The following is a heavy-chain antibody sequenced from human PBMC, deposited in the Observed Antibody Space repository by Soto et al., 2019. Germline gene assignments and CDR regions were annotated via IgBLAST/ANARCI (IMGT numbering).Heavy chain of an antibody. CDR1: GYTFTSYD. CDR2: MNPNSGNT. D-gene: IGHD6-13*01. Sequence: QVQLVQSGAEVKKPGASVKVSCKASGYTFTSYDINWLRQATGQGLEWMGWMNPNSGNTGYAQKFKGRVTMTRNTSISTAYMELSSRRSEETAVYYCAREQKVRGFEPWGKGTLVTVAS. J-gene: IGHJ5*02. CDR3: AREQKVRGFEP. V-gene: IGHV1-8*01.